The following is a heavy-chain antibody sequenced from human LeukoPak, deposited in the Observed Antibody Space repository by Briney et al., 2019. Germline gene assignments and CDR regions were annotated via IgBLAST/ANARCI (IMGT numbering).Heavy chain of an antibody. CDR3: AKDRSVLLWFGELFY. CDR1: GFTFSSYG. CDR2: ISYDGSNK. D-gene: IGHD3-10*01. J-gene: IGHJ4*02. V-gene: IGHV3-30*18. Sequence: GGSLRLSCAASGFTFSSYGMHWVRQAPGKGLEWVAVISYDGSNKYYADSVKGRFTISRDNSKNTLYLQMNSLRAEDTAVYYCAKDRSVLLWFGELFYWGQGTLVTVSS.